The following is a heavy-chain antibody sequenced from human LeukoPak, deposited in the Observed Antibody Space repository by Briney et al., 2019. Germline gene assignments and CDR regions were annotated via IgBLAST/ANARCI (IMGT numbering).Heavy chain of an antibody. CDR2: FVPIFGTA. V-gene: IGHV1-69*13. D-gene: IGHD3-3*01. CDR3: ASSTIFGVVINPYYFDY. Sequence: GASVKVSCKASGGTFSSYAISWVRQAPGQGLEWMGGFVPIFGTANYAQKFQGRVTITADESTSTAYMELSSLRSEDTAVYYCASSTIFGVVINPYYFDYWGQGTLVTVSS. J-gene: IGHJ4*02. CDR1: GGTFSSYA.